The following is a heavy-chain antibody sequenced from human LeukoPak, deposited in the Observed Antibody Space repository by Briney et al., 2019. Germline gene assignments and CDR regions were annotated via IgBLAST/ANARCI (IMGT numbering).Heavy chain of an antibody. Sequence: PGGSLRLSCAASGFTFSSYAMSWVRQAPGKGLEWVSGISGCGGSTYYADSVKGRFTISRDNSKNTLYLQMNSLRAEDTAVYYCAKDGVSGIAARFDYWGQGTLVTVSS. D-gene: IGHD6-6*01. CDR3: AKDGVSGIAARFDY. CDR2: ISGCGGST. V-gene: IGHV3-23*01. J-gene: IGHJ4*02. CDR1: GFTFSSYA.